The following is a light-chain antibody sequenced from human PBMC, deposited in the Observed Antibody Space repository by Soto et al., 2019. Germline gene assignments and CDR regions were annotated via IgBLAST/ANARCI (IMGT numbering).Light chain of an antibody. CDR3: QQYNNWPPYT. CDR2: GAS. Sequence: EIVMTQSPATLSVSPGERATLSCRASQSVSSNLAWYQQNPGQAPRLLIYGASTRATGIPARFSGSGSGTEFTLTISSLQSEDFAVYYCQQYNNWPPYTCGQGTKLEIK. V-gene: IGKV3-15*01. J-gene: IGKJ2*01. CDR1: QSVSSN.